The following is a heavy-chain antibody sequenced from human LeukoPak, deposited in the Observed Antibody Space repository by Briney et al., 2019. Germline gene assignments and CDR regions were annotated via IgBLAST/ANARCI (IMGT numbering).Heavy chain of an antibody. D-gene: IGHD6-19*01. CDR2: INHSGST. V-gene: IGHV4-34*01. Sequence: SETLSLTCAVYGGSFSGYYWSWIRQPPGKGLEWIGEINHSGSTNYNPSLKSRVTISVDTSKNQFSLKLSSVTAAETAVYYCARGGIAVAGTTDFDYWGQGTLVTVSS. CDR1: GGSFSGYY. CDR3: ARGGIAVAGTTDFDY. J-gene: IGHJ4*02.